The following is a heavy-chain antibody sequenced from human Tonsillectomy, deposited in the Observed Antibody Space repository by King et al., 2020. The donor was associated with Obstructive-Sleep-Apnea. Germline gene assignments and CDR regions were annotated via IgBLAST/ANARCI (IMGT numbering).Heavy chain of an antibody. J-gene: IGHJ4*02. D-gene: IGHD5-12*01. Sequence: QLVQSGAEVKKPGESLKISCKGSGYSFTSYWIGWVRQMPGKGLEWMGIIYPGDSDTRYSPSFQGQVTISADKSISTAYLQWSSLKASDTAMYYCARPRGYSGYDPAAAGTWNYFDYWGQGTLVTVSS. CDR1: GYSFTSYW. V-gene: IGHV5-51*01. CDR2: IYPGDSDT. CDR3: ARPRGYSGYDPAAAGTWNYFDY.